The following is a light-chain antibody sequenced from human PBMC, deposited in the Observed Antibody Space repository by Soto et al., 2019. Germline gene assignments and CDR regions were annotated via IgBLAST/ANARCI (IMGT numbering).Light chain of an antibody. V-gene: IGKV3-20*01. CDR1: QSVSSSY. CDR3: HQYASSPRT. Sequence: EIVLTQSPGTLSLSPGERATLSCRASQSVSSSYLAWYQQKPGQAPRLLIYGASSRATGIPDRFSGSGSGKDFTLTITRLEPDDFAVYYCHQYASSPRTFGQGTKVEIK. CDR2: GAS. J-gene: IGKJ1*01.